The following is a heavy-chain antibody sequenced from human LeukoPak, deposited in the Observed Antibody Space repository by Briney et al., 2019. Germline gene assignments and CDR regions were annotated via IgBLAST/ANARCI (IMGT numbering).Heavy chain of an antibody. V-gene: IGHV1-2*02. Sequence: ASXXVXXKTSGYTFTYYYIHWVRQAPGQGLEWMGWINSNSGGTSYAQKFQGRVTLTRDTPTRTAYMELNRLTSDDTAVYYCARTSIAARRADFDYWGQGTVVTVSS. D-gene: IGHD6-6*01. CDR2: INSNSGGT. J-gene: IGHJ4*02. CDR1: GYTFTYYY. CDR3: ARTSIAARRADFDY.